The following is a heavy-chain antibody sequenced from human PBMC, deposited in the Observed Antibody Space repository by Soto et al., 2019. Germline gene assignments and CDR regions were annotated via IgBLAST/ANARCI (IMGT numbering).Heavy chain of an antibody. Sequence: GESLKISCKGSGYSFTSYWIGCVRQMPGKGLEWMVIIYPGDSDTRYSPSFQGQVTISADKSISTAYLQWSSLKASDTAMYYCARHGVAAAGTTNWFDPWGQGTLVTVSS. CDR1: GYSFTSYW. V-gene: IGHV5-51*01. J-gene: IGHJ5*02. D-gene: IGHD6-13*01. CDR3: ARHGVAAAGTTNWFDP. CDR2: IYPGDSDT.